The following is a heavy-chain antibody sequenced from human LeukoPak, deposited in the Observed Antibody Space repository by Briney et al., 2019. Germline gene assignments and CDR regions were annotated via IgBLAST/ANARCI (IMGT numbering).Heavy chain of an antibody. V-gene: IGHV3-48*03. J-gene: IGHJ4*02. CDR2: XXSSGSTI. D-gene: IGHD2-2*01. Sequence: WVXXAXGXXXXXXSYXXSSGSTIYYADSVKGRFTISRDKAKNSLYLQMNSLRAEDTAVYYCARDPLGYCSSTSCSDYWGQGTLVTVSS. CDR3: ARDPLGYCSSTSCSDY.